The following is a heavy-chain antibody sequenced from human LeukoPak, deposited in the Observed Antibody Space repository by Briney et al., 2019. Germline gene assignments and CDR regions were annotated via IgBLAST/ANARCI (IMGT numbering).Heavy chain of an antibody. CDR1: TYTFISYT. D-gene: IGHD2-2*01. V-gene: IGHV3-23*01. CDR2: TSANAISK. CDR3: ASMPSTEIHYLYFMVV. J-gene: IGHJ6*03. Sequence: GGSQRLSCAESTYTFISYTMNWVRHEPGGGLLCGSATSANAISKYYADSVKGRFTISRDHSKNPLSLHMDRLGTEDTAAYFCASMPSTEIHYLYFMVVWGKGTTVTVSS.